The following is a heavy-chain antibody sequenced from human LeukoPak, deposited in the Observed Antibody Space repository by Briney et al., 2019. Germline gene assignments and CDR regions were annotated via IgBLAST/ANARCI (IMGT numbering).Heavy chain of an antibody. V-gene: IGHV5-51*01. CDR1: GYSFTSYW. CDR2: IYPGDSDT. D-gene: IGHD3-9*01. CDR3: ARHNWEGAGYFDWSCMDV. Sequence: GESLKISCKGSGYSFTSYWIGWVRQMPGKGLEWMGIIYPGDSDTRYSPSFQGQVTISADKSISTAYLQWSSLKASDTAMYYCARHNWEGAGYFDWSCMDVWGKGTTVTISS. J-gene: IGHJ6*03.